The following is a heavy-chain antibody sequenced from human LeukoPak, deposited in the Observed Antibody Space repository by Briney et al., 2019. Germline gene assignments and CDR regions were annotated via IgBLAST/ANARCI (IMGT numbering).Heavy chain of an antibody. Sequence: SETLSLTCTVSGGSISNYYWSWIRQPAGKGLEWIGLIYTSGSTNYNPSLKSRVTMSVDASKNQFSLKLSSVTAADTAVYFCARTPIYYYDNSGYYNWGQGTLVTVSS. CDR3: ARTPIYYYDNSGYYN. D-gene: IGHD3-22*01. CDR2: IYTSGST. V-gene: IGHV4-4*07. CDR1: GGSISNYY. J-gene: IGHJ4*02.